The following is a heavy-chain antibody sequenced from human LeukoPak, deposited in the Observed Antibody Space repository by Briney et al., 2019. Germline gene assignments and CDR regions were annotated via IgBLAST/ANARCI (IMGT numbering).Heavy chain of an antibody. Sequence: PGGSLRLSCAASGFTFSGSNMNWVRQAPGKELEWVSSITSGGYIFYADSVKGRFTISRDNAKNSLYLQMNNLRAEDTAVYFCARYSGTYRDYWGQGTLVTVSS. J-gene: IGHJ4*02. CDR2: ITSGGYI. V-gene: IGHV3-21*06. D-gene: IGHD3-10*01. CDR1: GFTFSGSN. CDR3: ARYSGTYRDY.